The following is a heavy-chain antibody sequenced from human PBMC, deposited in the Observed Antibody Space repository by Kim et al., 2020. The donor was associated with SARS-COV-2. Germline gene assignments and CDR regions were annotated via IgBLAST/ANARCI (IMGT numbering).Heavy chain of an antibody. CDR2: INPNSGGT. CDR1: GYTFTGYY. CDR3: ARDFEIFGVVIGYYYYYGMDV. V-gene: IGHV1-2*02. D-gene: IGHD3-3*01. Sequence: ASVKVSCKASGYTFTGYYMHWVRQAPGQGLEWMGWINPNSGGTNYAQKFQGRVTMTRDTSISTAYMELSRLRSDDTAVYYCARDFEIFGVVIGYYYYYGMDVWGQGTTVTVSS. J-gene: IGHJ6*02.